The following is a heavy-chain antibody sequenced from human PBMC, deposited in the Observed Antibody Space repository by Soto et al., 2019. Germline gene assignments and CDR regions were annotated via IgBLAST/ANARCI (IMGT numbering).Heavy chain of an antibody. CDR1: GFSFNNYC. CDR3: ARGGYTGYPHFDY. D-gene: IGHD5-12*01. Sequence: GGSLRLSCAASGFSFNNYCIPWVRKAPGKGLVWVSRGNGDGSSTAYADSVEGRFTISRDNAKNTLCLQVTSLRVADTAVYYCARGGYTGYPHFDYWGRGTLVTVSS. V-gene: IGHV3-74*01. J-gene: IGHJ4*02. CDR2: GNGDGSST.